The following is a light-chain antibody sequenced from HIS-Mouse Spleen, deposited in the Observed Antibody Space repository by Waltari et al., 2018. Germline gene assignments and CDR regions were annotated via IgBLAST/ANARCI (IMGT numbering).Light chain of an antibody. CDR2: AAS. CDR3: QQYYSYPPWT. Sequence: AIRMTQSPSSLSASTVDSVTITRRESQGISSYLAWYQQKPGKAPKLLIYAASTLQSGVPSRFSGSGSGTDFTLTISCLQSEDFATYYCQQYYSYPPWTFGQGTKVEIK. J-gene: IGKJ1*01. V-gene: IGKV1-8*01. CDR1: QGISSY.